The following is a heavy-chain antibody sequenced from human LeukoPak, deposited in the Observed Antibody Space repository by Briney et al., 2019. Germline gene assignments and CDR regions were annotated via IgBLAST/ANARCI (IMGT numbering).Heavy chain of an antibody. CDR3: ASQKGRIAAAVDY. Sequence: GGSLRLSCAASGFTFSDYAMSWVRQAPGKGLEWVSAISGSGGRTYYADSVKGRFTISRDNAKNSLYLRMDSLRAEDTALYYCASQKGRIAAAVDYWGQGTLVTVSS. V-gene: IGHV3-23*01. CDR1: GFTFSDYA. D-gene: IGHD6-25*01. CDR2: ISGSGGRT. J-gene: IGHJ4*02.